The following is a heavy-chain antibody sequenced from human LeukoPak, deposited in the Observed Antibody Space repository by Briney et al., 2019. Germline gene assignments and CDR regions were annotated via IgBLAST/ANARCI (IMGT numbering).Heavy chain of an antibody. J-gene: IGHJ3*01. Sequence: GGSLRLSCEASGFTFSSHEMNWVRQAPGKGLEYISYISSSDSTIHYADSVKGRFTISRDNAKNSLFLQMNSLRVEDTGVYYCARGGYCTGTLCYRYNASDVWGQGTMVTVSS. D-gene: IGHD2-2*01. CDR2: ISSSDSTI. CDR3: ARGGYCTGTLCYRYNASDV. CDR1: GFTFSSHE. V-gene: IGHV3-48*03.